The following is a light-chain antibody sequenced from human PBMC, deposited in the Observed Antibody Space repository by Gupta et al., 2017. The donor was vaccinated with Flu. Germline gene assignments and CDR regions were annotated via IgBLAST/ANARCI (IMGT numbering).Light chain of an antibody. V-gene: IGKV4-1*01. CDR3: QQYYSTLWT. J-gene: IGKJ1*01. Sequence: SLGERATINCKSSQSVLYSSNSENYLAWYQQKPGQPPKLLIYWASTRESGVPDRFSGSGSGTDFTLTISSLQAEDVAVYYCQQYYSTLWTFGQGTKVEIK. CDR2: WAS. CDR1: QSVLYSSNSENY.